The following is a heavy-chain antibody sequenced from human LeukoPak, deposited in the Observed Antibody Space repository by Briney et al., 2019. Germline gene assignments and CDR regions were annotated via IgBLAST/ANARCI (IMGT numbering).Heavy chain of an antibody. V-gene: IGHV4-39*07. CDR3: ARTYYDILTGYRGDAFDI. CDR1: GGSISSSSYY. CDR2: IYYSGST. D-gene: IGHD3-9*01. Sequence: PSETLSLTCTVSGGSISSSSYYWGWIRQPPGKGLEWIGSIYYSGSTYYNPSLKSRVTISVDTSKNQFSLKLSSVTAADTAVYYCARTYYDILTGYRGDAFDIWGQGTMVTVSS. J-gene: IGHJ3*02.